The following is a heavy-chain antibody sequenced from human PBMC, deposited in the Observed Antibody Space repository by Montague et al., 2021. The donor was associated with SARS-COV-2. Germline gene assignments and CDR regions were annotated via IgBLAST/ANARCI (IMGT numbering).Heavy chain of an antibody. D-gene: IGHD1-14*01. Sequence: CAISGDSVSSHRAAWNWLRRSPSRGLEWVGRTYYRSKWYNDYAVSVRSRITVSPDTSKNQFSLRLNSVTPEDTAVYYCTQERGPGRTTWHYFDYWGQGTLVTVSS. V-gene: IGHV6-1*01. CDR2: TYYRSKWYN. J-gene: IGHJ4*02. CDR3: TQERGPGRTTWHYFDY. CDR1: GDSVSSHRAA.